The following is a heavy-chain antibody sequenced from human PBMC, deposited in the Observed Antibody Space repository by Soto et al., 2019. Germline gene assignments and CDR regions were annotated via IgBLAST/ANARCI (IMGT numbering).Heavy chain of an antibody. Sequence: PGGSLRLSCAASGFTVSSNYMSWVRQAPGKGLEWVSVIYSGGSTYYADSVKGRFTISRDNSKNTLYLQMNSLRAEDTAVYYCAITIFGVASPMDVWGQGTTVTVSS. J-gene: IGHJ6*02. CDR3: AITIFGVASPMDV. V-gene: IGHV3-53*01. D-gene: IGHD3-3*01. CDR1: GFTVSSNY. CDR2: IYSGGST.